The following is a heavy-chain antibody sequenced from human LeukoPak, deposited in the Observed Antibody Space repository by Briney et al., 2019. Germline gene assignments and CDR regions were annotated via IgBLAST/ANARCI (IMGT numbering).Heavy chain of an antibody. V-gene: IGHV3-15*01. CDR2: IKSKTDGGTT. Sequence: GGSLRLSCAASGFTFSNAWMSWVRQAPGKGLEWVGPIKSKTDGGTTDYAAPVKGRFTISRDDSKNTLYLQMNSLKTEDTAVYYCTTIGRLWAFDIWGQGTMVTVSS. CDR3: TTIGRLWAFDI. D-gene: IGHD3-16*01. J-gene: IGHJ3*02. CDR1: GFTFSNAW.